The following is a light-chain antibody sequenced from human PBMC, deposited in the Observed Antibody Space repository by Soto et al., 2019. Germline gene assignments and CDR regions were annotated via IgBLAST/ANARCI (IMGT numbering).Light chain of an antibody. J-gene: IGLJ3*02. V-gene: IGLV2-14*01. Sequence: QSALTQPASVSGSPGQSIGISGTGTNSDVGGYNYVSWYQHHPGKAPKLRIYEVSNRPSGVSKRFSGSKSGNTASLTISGIQAEDEADYYCSSDTTSTTWVFGGGTKVTVL. CDR2: EVS. CDR1: NSDVGGYNY. CDR3: SSDTTSTTWV.